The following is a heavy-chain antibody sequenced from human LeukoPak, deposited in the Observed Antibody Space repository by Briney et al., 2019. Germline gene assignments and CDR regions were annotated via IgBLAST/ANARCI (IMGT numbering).Heavy chain of an antibody. CDR3: ARGNFDWLFIDY. CDR1: GGPISSYY. D-gene: IGHD3-9*01. CDR2: IYTSGST. J-gene: IGHJ4*02. Sequence: SETLSLTCTVSGGPISSYYWSWIRQPAGKGLEWIGRIYTSGSTNYNPSLKSRVTMSVDTSKNQFSLKLSSVTAADTAVYYCARGNFDWLFIDYWGQGTLVTVSS. V-gene: IGHV4-4*07.